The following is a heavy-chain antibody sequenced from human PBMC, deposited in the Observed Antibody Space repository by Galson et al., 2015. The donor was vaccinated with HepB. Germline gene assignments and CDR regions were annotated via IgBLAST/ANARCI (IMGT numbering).Heavy chain of an antibody. V-gene: IGHV5-51*01. D-gene: IGHD6-13*01. CDR3: ARQARPLIVWSSTWGDYDY. J-gene: IGHJ4*02. Sequence: QSGAEVKKPGESLKISCKGSGYSFTNYWIGWVRQMPGKGLEWMGIIYPADSDTRYSPSFQGQVTISADKSISTAYLQWSSLKASDTAMYFCARQARPLIVWSSTWGDYDYWGQGTLVTVSS. CDR1: GYSFTNYW. CDR2: IYPADSDT.